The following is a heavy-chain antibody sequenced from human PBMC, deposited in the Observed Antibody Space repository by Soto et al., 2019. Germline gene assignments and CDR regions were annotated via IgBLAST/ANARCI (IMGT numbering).Heavy chain of an antibody. D-gene: IGHD6-19*01. CDR1: GGSISSYY. CDR3: ARGVAGTKIDY. J-gene: IGHJ4*02. V-gene: IGHV4-59*12. Sequence: SETLSLTCTVSGGSISSYYWSWIRQPPGKGLEWIGYIYYSGSTNYNPSLKSRVTISVDTSKNQFSLKLSSVTAADTAVYYCARGVAGTKIDYWGQGTLVTVSS. CDR2: IYYSGST.